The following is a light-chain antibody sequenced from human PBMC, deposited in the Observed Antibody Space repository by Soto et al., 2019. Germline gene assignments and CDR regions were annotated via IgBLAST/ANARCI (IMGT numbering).Light chain of an antibody. CDR1: QSIRTS. Sequence: EVVLTQSPATLSLSPGERATLSCRASQSIRTSLAWYQQKPGQAPRLVIFDASNRANGVPARFSGSGSGTDFTLTISRLDPEDFAVYYCQHYGSSPQTFGQGTKVDIK. CDR2: DAS. CDR3: QHYGSSPQT. V-gene: IGKV3-20*01. J-gene: IGKJ1*01.